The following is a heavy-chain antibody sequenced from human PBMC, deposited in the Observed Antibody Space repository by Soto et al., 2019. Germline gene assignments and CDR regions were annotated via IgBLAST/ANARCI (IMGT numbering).Heavy chain of an antibody. CDR3: ARGPERTTYYYDSSGDSTYGMDV. Sequence: QVQLVQSGAEVKKPGSSVKVSCKASGGTFSSYAISWVRQAPGQGLECMGGIIPILGTANYAQKFQGRLTLTADESTSTADRELSSVRSEDTAVYYSARGPERTTYYYDSSGDSTYGMDVCGQGTTVAVAS. J-gene: IGHJ6*02. D-gene: IGHD3-22*01. CDR2: IIPILGTA. V-gene: IGHV1-69*01. CDR1: GGTFSSYA.